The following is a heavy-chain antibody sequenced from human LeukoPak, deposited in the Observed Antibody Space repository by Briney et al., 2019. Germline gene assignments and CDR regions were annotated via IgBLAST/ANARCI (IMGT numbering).Heavy chain of an antibody. CDR1: GFTFSNYG. V-gene: IGHV3-30*18. CDR3: AKEYSSGWVDY. D-gene: IGHD6-19*01. CDR2: ISYDGSTT. J-gene: IGHJ4*02. Sequence: GGSLRLSCAASGFTFSNYGMHWVRQAPGKGLEWVAVISYDGSTTYYADSVKGRFTISRDSSKNTLYLQMNSLRAEDTAVYYCAKEYSSGWVDYWGQGALVTISS.